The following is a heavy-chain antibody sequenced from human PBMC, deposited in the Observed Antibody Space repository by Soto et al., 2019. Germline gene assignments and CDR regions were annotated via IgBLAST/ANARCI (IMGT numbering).Heavy chain of an antibody. Sequence: EVQLVESGGGLIQPGGSLRVSCAASGFTVSRSYMSWVRQAPGKGLAWVSVIYSGGSTNYADSAKGRFTISRDNSKTPLYLQMTTLRAEDTAVYFSASDTYYSYRTGQPYWGQETLVTVSS. CDR1: GFTVSRSY. J-gene: IGHJ4*02. CDR3: ASDTYYSYRTGQPY. D-gene: IGHD3-22*01. CDR2: IYSGGST. V-gene: IGHV3-53*01.